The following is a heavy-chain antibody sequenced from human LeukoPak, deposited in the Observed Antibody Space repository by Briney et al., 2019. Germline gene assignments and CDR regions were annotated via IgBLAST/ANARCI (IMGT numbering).Heavy chain of an antibody. CDR1: GGSISSGSYY. V-gene: IGHV4-61*02. D-gene: IGHD5-12*01. CDR3: ARVAHSGYDSRTAFDY. J-gene: IGHJ4*02. CDR2: IYTSGST. Sequence: SQTLSLTCTVSGGSISSGSYYWSWIRQPAGKGLEWIGRIYTSGSTNYNPSLKSRVTISVDTSKNRFSLKLSSVTAADTAVYYCARVAHSGYDSRTAFDYWGQGTLVTVSS.